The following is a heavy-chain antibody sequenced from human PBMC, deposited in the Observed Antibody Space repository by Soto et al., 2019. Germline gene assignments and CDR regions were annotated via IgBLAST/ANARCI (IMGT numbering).Heavy chain of an antibody. J-gene: IGHJ4*02. D-gene: IGHD2-15*01. CDR2: MNPKSGKT. V-gene: IGHV1-8*01. CDR1: GYTFINYD. Sequence: QVQLVQSGAEVKKPGASVKVSCKTSGYTFINYDINWVRQAPVKGLEWMGLMNPKSGKTGYAQKFQGRVSMTRDTSTSTAYMELNSLRSEDTATYYCSRTPGDYWGQGTLVTVSS. CDR3: SRTPGDY.